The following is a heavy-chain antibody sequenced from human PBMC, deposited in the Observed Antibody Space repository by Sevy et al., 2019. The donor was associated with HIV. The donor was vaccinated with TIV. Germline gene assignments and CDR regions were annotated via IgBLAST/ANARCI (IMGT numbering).Heavy chain of an antibody. D-gene: IGHD3-22*01. CDR1: GSTFSELS. J-gene: IGHJ4*02. Sequence: ASVKVSCKVSGSTFSELSMHWVRQTPGKGLEWMGGFDPENGGIVYSQKFQGRVTMAEDTGSNTAYMELSSLRSEDTAVYYCATESLGYYDSSGYSMTDHWGQGTLVTVSS. V-gene: IGHV1-24*01. CDR3: ATESLGYYDSSGYSMTDH. CDR2: FDPENGGI.